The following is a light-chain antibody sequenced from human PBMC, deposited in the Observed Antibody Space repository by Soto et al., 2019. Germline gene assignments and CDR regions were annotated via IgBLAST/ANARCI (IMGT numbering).Light chain of an antibody. V-gene: IGKV3D-15*01. CDR3: QQYNNWPPTYT. CDR2: GAS. CDR1: QSINSN. J-gene: IGKJ2*01. Sequence: EIVMTQSPATLSVSPGERATLSCRASQSINSNLAWYQQKPGQAPRLLIYGASTRATGIPARFSGSGSWTEFTLTISSLQSEDFAVYYCQQYNNWPPTYTFGQGTKLEIK.